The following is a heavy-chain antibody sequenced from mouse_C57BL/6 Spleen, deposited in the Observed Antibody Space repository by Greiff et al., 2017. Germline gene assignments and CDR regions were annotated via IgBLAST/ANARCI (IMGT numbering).Heavy chain of an antibody. CDR2: INPYNGDT. CDR3: ERRLDAMAY. CDR1: GYSFTGYF. V-gene: IGHV1-37*01. J-gene: IGHJ4*01. D-gene: IGHD1-2*01. Sequence: VQLQQSGPELVKPGASVKISCKASGYSFTGYFMNWVKQSHGQSLAWIGRINPYNGDTFYNQKFKVKATLTVDKSSSTALRELMSVKSAVFAVYYCERRLDAMAYWGQGTSVTVS.